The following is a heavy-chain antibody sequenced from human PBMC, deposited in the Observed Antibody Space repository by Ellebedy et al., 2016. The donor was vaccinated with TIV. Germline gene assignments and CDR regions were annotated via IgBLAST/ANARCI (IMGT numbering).Heavy chain of an antibody. V-gene: IGHV1-8*01. CDR1: RYTFTSYD. CDR3: ARGGGATDAFDI. J-gene: IGHJ3*02. Sequence: ASVKVSXKASRYTFTSYDINWVRQATGQGLEWMGWMNPNSGNTGYAQKFQGRVTMTRNTSISTAYMELSSLRSEDTAVYYCARGGGATDAFDIWGQGTMVTVSS. CDR2: MNPNSGNT. D-gene: IGHD1-26*01.